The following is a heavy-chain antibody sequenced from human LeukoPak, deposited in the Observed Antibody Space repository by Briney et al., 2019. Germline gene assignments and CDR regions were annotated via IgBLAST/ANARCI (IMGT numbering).Heavy chain of an antibody. D-gene: IGHD6-19*01. CDR3: ARRYSSGWYYFDY. J-gene: IGHJ4*02. CDR1: GYTFTSYD. V-gene: IGHV1-69*04. Sequence: ASVKVSCKASGYTFTSYDINWVRQATGQGLEWMGRIIPILGIANYAQKFQGRVTITADKSTSTAYMELSSLRSEDTAVYYCARRYSSGWYYFDYWGQGTLVTVSS. CDR2: IIPILGIA.